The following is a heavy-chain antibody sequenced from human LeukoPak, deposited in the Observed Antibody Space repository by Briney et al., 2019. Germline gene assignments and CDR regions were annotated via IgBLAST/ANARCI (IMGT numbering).Heavy chain of an antibody. CDR3: ARDTDILTGYYKAYYYYGMDV. D-gene: IGHD3-9*01. CDR2: ISGYNGNT. V-gene: IGHV1-18*01. CDR1: GYTFTNYG. Sequence: ASVKVSCKASGYTFTNYGISWVRQAPGQGLEWMGWISGYNGNTNYAQNLQGRVTVTTDTSTSTAYMELRSLRSDDTAVYYCARDTDILTGYYKAYYYYGMDVWGQGTTVTVSS. J-gene: IGHJ6*02.